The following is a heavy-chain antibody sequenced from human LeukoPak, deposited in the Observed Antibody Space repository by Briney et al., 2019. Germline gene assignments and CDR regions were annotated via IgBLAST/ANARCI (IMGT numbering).Heavy chain of an antibody. Sequence: GGSLRLSCVGSEFTFSYYYMTWVRQAPGKGLQWVANIKQDGTEKYYVDSVKGRFTIPRDNAENSVFLQMNNLRAEDTAVYYCARASFDVLTGLTAWFDFWGQGTLVIVSS. CDR1: EFTFSYYY. CDR2: IKQDGTEK. D-gene: IGHD3-9*01. CDR3: ARASFDVLTGLTAWFDF. J-gene: IGHJ5*01. V-gene: IGHV3-7*03.